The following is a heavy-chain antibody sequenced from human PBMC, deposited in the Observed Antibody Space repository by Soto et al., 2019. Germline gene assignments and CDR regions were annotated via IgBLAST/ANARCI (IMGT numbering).Heavy chain of an antibody. CDR2: IYSGGST. CDR3: ARWIAAAGLFDY. CDR1: GFTVSSNY. J-gene: IGHJ4*02. Sequence: GGSLRLSCAASGFTVSSNYMSWVRQAPGKGLEWVSVIYSGGSTYYADSVKGRFTISRDNSKNTLYLQMNSLRAEDTAVYYCARWIAAAGLFDYWGQGTLVTVSS. V-gene: IGHV3-66*01. D-gene: IGHD6-13*01.